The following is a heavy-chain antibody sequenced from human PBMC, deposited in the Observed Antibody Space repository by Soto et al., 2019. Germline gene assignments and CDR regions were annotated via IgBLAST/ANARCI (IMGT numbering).Heavy chain of an antibody. D-gene: IGHD3-22*01. CDR2: IYHSGSA. J-gene: IGHJ6*02. V-gene: IGHV4-30-2*01. CDR3: ARARSQNYYDTSGSHSGYYHGMDV. CDR1: GGSLSSGGYS. Sequence: SETLSLTCAVSGGSLSSGGYSWSWIRQPPGKGLEWIGYIYHSGSAYYNPSLKSRVTISVDTSKNQFSLKLSSVTAADTAVYYCARARSQNYYDTSGSHSGYYHGMDVWGQGTTDPVSS.